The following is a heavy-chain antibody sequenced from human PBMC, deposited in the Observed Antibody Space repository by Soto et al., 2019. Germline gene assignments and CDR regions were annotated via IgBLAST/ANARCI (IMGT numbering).Heavy chain of an antibody. J-gene: IGHJ4*02. V-gene: IGHV3-30-3*01. CDR3: ARSSGVPTPDFDY. CDR2: ISHDGTNR. CDR1: GFAFNIYA. Sequence: GGSLRLSCAASGFAFNIYAIRWVRQAPGKGLEWVAVISHDGTNRYYTDSVRGRFTISRDNSKSTVYLEMDSLRADDTAVYYCARSSGVPTPDFDYWGQGTLVTVSS. D-gene: IGHD3-3*01.